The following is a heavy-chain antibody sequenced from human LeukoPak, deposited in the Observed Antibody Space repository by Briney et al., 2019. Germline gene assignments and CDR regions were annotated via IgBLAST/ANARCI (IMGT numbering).Heavy chain of an antibody. J-gene: IGHJ3*02. D-gene: IGHD3-9*01. Sequence: GASVKVSCKSSGYSFTDHFIHWVRQAPGQGLEGMGWINPNSGATNDASKFQGRVTMTRDTSITTAYMELSRLRSDDTATYYCARNHLRHFAPDNAFDIWGQGTTVTVSS. CDR3: ARNHLRHFAPDNAFDI. CDR1: GYSFTDHF. CDR2: INPNSGAT. V-gene: IGHV1-2*02.